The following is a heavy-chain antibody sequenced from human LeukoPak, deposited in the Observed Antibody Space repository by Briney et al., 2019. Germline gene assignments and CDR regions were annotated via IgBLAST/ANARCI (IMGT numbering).Heavy chain of an antibody. V-gene: IGHV4-34*01. Sequence: SETLSLTCAVYGGSFSGYYWSWIRQPPGKGLEWIGEINHSGSTNYNPSLKSRVTMSVDTSKNQFSLKLSSVTAADTAVYYCARDSSSGYFEWSYFDYWGQGTLVTVSS. CDR1: GGSFSGYY. D-gene: IGHD3-22*01. CDR3: ARDSSSGYFEWSYFDY. CDR2: INHSGST. J-gene: IGHJ4*02.